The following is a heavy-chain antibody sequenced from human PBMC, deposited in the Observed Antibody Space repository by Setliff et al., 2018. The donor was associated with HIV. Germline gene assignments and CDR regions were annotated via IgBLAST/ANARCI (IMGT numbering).Heavy chain of an antibody. Sequence: GGSLRLSCVVSGFTFSSYEMIWVRQAPGKGLEWVSYISSSSSTIYYADSVKGRFTISRDNAKNSLYLQMNSLRAEDTAVYYCARIYCSSTSCPTHYWGQGTLVTVS. CDR3: ARIYCSSTSCPTHY. D-gene: IGHD2-2*01. J-gene: IGHJ4*02. V-gene: IGHV3-48*03. CDR1: GFTFSSYE. CDR2: ISSSSSTI.